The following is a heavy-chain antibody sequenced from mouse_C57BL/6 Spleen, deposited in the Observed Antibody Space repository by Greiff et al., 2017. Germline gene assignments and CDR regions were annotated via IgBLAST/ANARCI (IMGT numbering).Heavy chain of an antibody. CDR2: INPYNGGT. V-gene: IGHV1-19*01. D-gene: IGHD1-1*02. CDR3: ARGKLWDY. Sequence: VQLQQSGPVLVKPGASVKMSCKASGYTFTDYYMNWVKQSHGKSLEWIGVINPYNGGTSYNQKFKGKATLTVDKSSSTAYMELNSLTSEDAAVYDWARGKLWDYWGQGTTLTVSS. CDR1: GYTFTDYY. J-gene: IGHJ2*01.